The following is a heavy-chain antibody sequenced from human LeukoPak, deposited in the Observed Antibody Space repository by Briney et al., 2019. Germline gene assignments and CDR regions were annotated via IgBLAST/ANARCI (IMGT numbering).Heavy chain of an antibody. CDR3: AKGYPIGSGSGSYYKDRRDNWFDP. Sequence: PGGSLRLSCAASGFTFSSYDMSWVRQAPGKGLEWVSAISVSGGSKYYADSVKGRFTISRDNSKNTLYLQMNSLRAEDTAVYYCAKGYPIGSGSGSYYKDRRDNWFDPWGQGTLVTVSS. D-gene: IGHD3-10*01. V-gene: IGHV3-23*01. CDR1: GFTFSSYD. CDR2: ISVSGGSK. J-gene: IGHJ5*02.